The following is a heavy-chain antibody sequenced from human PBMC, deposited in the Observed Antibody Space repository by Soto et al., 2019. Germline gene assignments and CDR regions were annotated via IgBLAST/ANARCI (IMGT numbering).Heavy chain of an antibody. Sequence: QVQLVESGGGVVQPGRSLRLSCAASGFTFSSYGMHWVRQAPGKGLEWVAVIWYDGSNKYYADSVKGRFTISRDNSKNTLYLQMNSLRAEDTAVYYCARDFGGLIVATMAFDYWGQGTLVTVSS. V-gene: IGHV3-33*01. D-gene: IGHD5-12*01. CDR1: GFTFSSYG. CDR3: ARDFGGLIVATMAFDY. J-gene: IGHJ4*02. CDR2: IWYDGSNK.